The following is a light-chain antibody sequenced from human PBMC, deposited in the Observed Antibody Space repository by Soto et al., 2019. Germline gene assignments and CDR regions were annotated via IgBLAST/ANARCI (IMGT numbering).Light chain of an antibody. Sequence: QSVLTQPASVSGSPGQSNTISCTGTSSDVGGYNYVSWYQQHPGKVPKLMIYEVSNRPSGVSNRFSGSKSGNTASLTISGLQAEDEADYYCNSYTSSSTLVFGGGTKLTVL. CDR3: NSYTSSSTLV. V-gene: IGLV2-14*01. CDR2: EVS. CDR1: SSDVGGYNY. J-gene: IGLJ2*01.